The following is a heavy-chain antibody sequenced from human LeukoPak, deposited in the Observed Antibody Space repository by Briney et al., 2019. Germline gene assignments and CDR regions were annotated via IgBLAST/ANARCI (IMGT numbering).Heavy chain of an antibody. CDR1: GFTFSSYS. Sequence: GGSLRLSCAASGFTFSSYSMNWVRQAPGKGLEWVSYISSSSSTISYADSVKGRFTISRDNAKKSLYLQMNSLRDEDTAVYYCARVYVILVARNYGMDVWGQGTTVTVSS. J-gene: IGHJ6*02. CDR3: ARVYVILVARNYGMDV. D-gene: IGHD2-8*02. V-gene: IGHV3-48*02. CDR2: ISSSSSTI.